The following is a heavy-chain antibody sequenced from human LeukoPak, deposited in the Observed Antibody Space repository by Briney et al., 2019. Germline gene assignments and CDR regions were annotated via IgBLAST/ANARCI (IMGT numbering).Heavy chain of an antibody. CDR2: IYPADSDT. J-gene: IGHJ6*03. CDR1: GYRFTSYW. V-gene: IGHV5-51*01. Sequence: GESLKISCQGSGYRFTSYWIGWVRQMPGKGLEWMGIIYPADSDTRYSPSFQGQVTISADKSISTAYLQWSSLKASDTAMYYCARLYSYYYYYMDVWGKGTTVTVSS. CDR3: ARLYSYYYYYMDV. D-gene: IGHD4-11*01.